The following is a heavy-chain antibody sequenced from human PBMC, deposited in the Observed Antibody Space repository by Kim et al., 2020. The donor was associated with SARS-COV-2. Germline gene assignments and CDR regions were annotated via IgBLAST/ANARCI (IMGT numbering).Heavy chain of an antibody. CDR1: GYSFTTSW. V-gene: IGHV5-10-1*01. D-gene: IGHD1-26*01. CDR3: ARAVGAQRDDAYDI. J-gene: IGHJ3*02. Sequence: GESLRISCKGSGYSFTTSWIVWVRQMPGKGLEWLGRIDPSDSYKDYSPSFQGHVTISADKSITTAYLQWSSLQASDTAIYFCARAVGAQRDDAYDIWGQG. CDR2: IDPSDSYK.